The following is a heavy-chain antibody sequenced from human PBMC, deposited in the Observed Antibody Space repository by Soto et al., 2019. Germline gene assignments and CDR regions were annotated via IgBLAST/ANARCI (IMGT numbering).Heavy chain of an antibody. Sequence: QVQLVESGGGVVQPGRSLRLSCAASGYILSNYGMHWVRQAPGKGLEGVAVTSYDGSKKYYADSVKGRFTISKDNSKNTVYLQMNSLRIEDTAVYYWAKWGLSGHGMDVWGQGTTVTVSS. V-gene: IGHV3-30*18. CDR3: AKWGLSGHGMDV. J-gene: IGHJ6*02. CDR1: GYILSNYG. D-gene: IGHD7-27*01. CDR2: TSYDGSKK.